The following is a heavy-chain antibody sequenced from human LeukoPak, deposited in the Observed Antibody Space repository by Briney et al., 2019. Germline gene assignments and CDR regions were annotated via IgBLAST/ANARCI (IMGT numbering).Heavy chain of an antibody. J-gene: IGHJ4*02. CDR3: ASRPFETTVVPWDFY. CDR2: IRPMNSDV. D-gene: IGHD4-23*01. V-gene: IGHV5-51*01. Sequence: GESLRISCKGSGYSFTSYWISWVRQMPGKGLEWMGIIRPMNSDVRYSPSFQGQVTISADRSINTAYLQWSSLTASDTAMYYCASRPFETTVVPWDFYWGQGTQVTVSS. CDR1: GYSFTSYW.